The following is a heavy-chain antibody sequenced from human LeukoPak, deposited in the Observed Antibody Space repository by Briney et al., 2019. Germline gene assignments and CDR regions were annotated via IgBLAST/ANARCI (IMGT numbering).Heavy chain of an antibody. CDR2: IWYDGSNK. V-gene: IGHV3-33*01. CDR1: GFTFSSYG. CDR3: ARTTRAMVANFDY. Sequence: GRSLRLSCAASGFTFSSYGMHWVRQAPGKGLEWVAVIWYDGSNKYYADSVKGRFTISGDNSKNTLYLQMNSLRAEDTAVYYCARTTRAMVANFDYWGQGTLVTVSS. J-gene: IGHJ4*02. D-gene: IGHD5-18*01.